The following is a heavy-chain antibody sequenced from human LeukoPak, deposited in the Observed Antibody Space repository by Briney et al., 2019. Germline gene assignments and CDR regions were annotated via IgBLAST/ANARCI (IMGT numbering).Heavy chain of an antibody. V-gene: IGHV3-21*01. J-gene: IGHJ4*02. D-gene: IGHD3-16*02. CDR2: ISSSSSYI. Sequence: GGSLRLSCAASGFTFSSYSMNWVRQAPGKGLEWVSFISSSSSYIYYADSVKGRFTISRDNAKNSLYLQMNSLRAEDTAVYYCARDLFPSNDYVWGIYRYPVDYWGQGTLVTVSS. CDR1: GFTFSSYS. CDR3: ARDLFPSNDYVWGIYRYPVDY.